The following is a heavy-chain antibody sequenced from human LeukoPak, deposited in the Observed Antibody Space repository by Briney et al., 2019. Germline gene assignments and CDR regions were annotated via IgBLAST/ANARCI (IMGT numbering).Heavy chain of an antibody. D-gene: IGHD2-15*01. Sequence: GASVKVSCKASGYTFTSYGISWVRQAPGQGLEWMGWISAYNGNTNYAQKLQGRVTMTTDTSTSTAYMELRSLRSDDTAVYYCARILGYCSGGSCYLVAFDIWGQGTMVTVSS. V-gene: IGHV1-18*01. J-gene: IGHJ3*02. CDR2: ISAYNGNT. CDR3: ARILGYCSGGSCYLVAFDI. CDR1: GYTFTSYG.